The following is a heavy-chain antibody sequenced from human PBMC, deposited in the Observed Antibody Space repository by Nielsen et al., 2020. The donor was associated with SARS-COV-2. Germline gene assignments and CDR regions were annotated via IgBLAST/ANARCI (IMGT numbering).Heavy chain of an antibody. J-gene: IGHJ5*02. CDR1: GFTFGSSW. Sequence: GESLKISCAASGFTFGSSWMHWVRQAPGKGLVWVSRINSDGRTTTYADSVKGRFTISRDLSKNTVYLQMSSLRVEDTAVYYCARDLTFGAYWFDPWSQGTLVTVSS. CDR3: ARDLTFGAYWFDP. V-gene: IGHV3-74*01. D-gene: IGHD3/OR15-3a*01. CDR2: INSDGRTT.